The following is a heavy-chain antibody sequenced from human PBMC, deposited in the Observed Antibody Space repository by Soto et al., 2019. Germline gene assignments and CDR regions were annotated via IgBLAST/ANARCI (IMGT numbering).Heavy chain of an antibody. CDR3: ATLGDRTY. V-gene: IGHV3-13*04. CDR1: GFTFSTYD. Sequence: EGQLVESGGGLVQPGGSLRLSCATSGFTFSTYDMHWVRQTTGRGLEWVSAVGHAFDAYYADSVRGRFTISRENAKNSVYLQMNSLTAGGTAVYYCATLGDRTYWGQGILVTVS. D-gene: IGHD3-16*01. J-gene: IGHJ4*02. CDR2: VGHAFDA.